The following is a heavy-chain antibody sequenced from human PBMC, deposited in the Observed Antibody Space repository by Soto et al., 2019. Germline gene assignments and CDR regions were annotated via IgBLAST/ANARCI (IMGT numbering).Heavy chain of an antibody. J-gene: IGHJ4*02. Sequence: LGESLKISCNASGYTFSNYWIGWVRQTPGRGLEWMGIIFPGDSDTKYSPSYRSRVTVSADSSITTAYLQWRSLKASDSAIYYSAILYQVYTIDHWGQGTLVTVSS. D-gene: IGHD2-2*02. V-gene: IGHV5-51*01. CDR2: IFPGDSDT. CDR1: GYTFSNYW. CDR3: AILYQVYTIDH.